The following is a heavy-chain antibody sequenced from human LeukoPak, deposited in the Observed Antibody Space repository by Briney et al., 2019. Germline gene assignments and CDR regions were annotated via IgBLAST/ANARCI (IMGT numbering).Heavy chain of an antibody. CDR3: ARWYASSWYFDY. CDR2: ISSSSSYI. V-gene: IGHV3-21*01. CDR1: GFTFSSYS. Sequence: GGSLRLSCAASGFTFSSYSMNWVRQAPGKGLEWVSSISSSSSYIYYADSVKGRFTISRDNAKNSLYLQMNSLRAEDTAVYYCARWYASSWYFDYWGQGTLVTVSS. J-gene: IGHJ4*02. D-gene: IGHD6-13*01.